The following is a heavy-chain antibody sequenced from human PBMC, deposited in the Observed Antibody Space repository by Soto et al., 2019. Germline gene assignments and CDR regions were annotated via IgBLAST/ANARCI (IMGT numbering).Heavy chain of an antibody. V-gene: IGHV3-30-3*01. CDR1: GFTFSSYA. CDR2: ISYDGSNK. Sequence: QVQLVESGGGVVQPGRSLRLSCAASGFTFSSYAMHWVRQAPGKGLEWVAVISYDGSNKYYADSVKGRFTISRDNSKNTLYLQMNSLRAEDTAVYYCARDRFSGEGATTAGYWGQGTLVTVSS. J-gene: IGHJ4*02. D-gene: IGHD1-26*01. CDR3: ARDRFSGEGATTAGY.